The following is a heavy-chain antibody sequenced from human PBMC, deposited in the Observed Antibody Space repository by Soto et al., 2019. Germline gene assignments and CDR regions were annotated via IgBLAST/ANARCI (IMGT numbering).Heavy chain of an antibody. CDR3: ARAPYDSSGHDAFDI. J-gene: IGHJ3*02. CDR2: ISYDGSNK. Sequence: LRLSCAAYEFTFSSYAMHWVRQAPGKGLEWVAVISYDGSNKYYADSVKGRFTISRDNSKNTLYLQMNSLRAEDTAVYYCARAPYDSSGHDAFDIWGQGTMVTVSS. V-gene: IGHV3-30-3*01. D-gene: IGHD3-22*01. CDR1: EFTFSSYA.